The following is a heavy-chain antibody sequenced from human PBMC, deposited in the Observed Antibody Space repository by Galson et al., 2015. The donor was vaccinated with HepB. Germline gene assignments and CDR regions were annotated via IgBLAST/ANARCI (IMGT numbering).Heavy chain of an antibody. CDR1: GYTFTTYY. CDR3: ARNINWGSDY. V-gene: IGHV1-46*01. J-gene: IGHJ4*02. D-gene: IGHD7-27*01. CDR2: INPSDGSI. Sequence: SVKVSSKASGYTFTTYYVHWVRQAPGQGLEWMGIINPSDGSISHTQKFQGRITVTRDTSTSTLYMELSSLSPEDTAVYYCARNINWGSDYWGQGTLVTVSS.